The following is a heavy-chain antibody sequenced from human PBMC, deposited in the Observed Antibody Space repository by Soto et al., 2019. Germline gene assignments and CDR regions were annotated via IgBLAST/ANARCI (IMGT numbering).Heavy chain of an antibody. V-gene: IGHV3-20*04. CDR3: ARLYSSGWYGPGRY. Sequence: EVQLVESGGGVVRPGGSLRLSCAASGFTFDDYGMSWVRQAPGKGLEWVSGINWNGGSTGYADSVKGRFTISRDNAKNSLYLQMNSLRAEDAALYSCARLYSSGWYGPGRYWGQGTLVTVSS. J-gene: IGHJ4*02. CDR1: GFTFDDYG. CDR2: INWNGGST. D-gene: IGHD6-19*01.